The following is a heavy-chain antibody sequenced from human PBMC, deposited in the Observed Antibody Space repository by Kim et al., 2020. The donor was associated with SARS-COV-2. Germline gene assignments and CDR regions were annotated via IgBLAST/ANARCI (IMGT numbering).Heavy chain of an antibody. CDR3: ARHSIWYYGMDV. V-gene: IGHV4-39*01. CDR2: IYYSGST. Sequence: SETLSLTCTVSGGSISSSSYYWGWIRQPPGKGLEWIGSIYYSGSTYYNPSLKSRVTISVDTSKNQFSLKLSSVTAADTAVYYCARHSIWYYGMDVWGQGT. J-gene: IGHJ6*02. CDR1: GGSISSSSYY.